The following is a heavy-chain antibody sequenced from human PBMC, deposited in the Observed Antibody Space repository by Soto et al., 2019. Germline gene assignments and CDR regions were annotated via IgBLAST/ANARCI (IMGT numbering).Heavy chain of an antibody. Sequence: QVQLVQSGAEVKKPGASVKVSCKASGYTFTSYGISWVRQAPGQGLEWMGWISAYNGNTNYAQKLQGRVTMTTDTSTNTAYMELRSLRSDDTAVYYCAIGGIAVAAHVTHYYGMDVWGQVTTVTVSS. J-gene: IGHJ6*02. CDR2: ISAYNGNT. V-gene: IGHV1-18*01. D-gene: IGHD6-19*01. CDR1: GYTFTSYG. CDR3: AIGGIAVAAHVTHYYGMDV.